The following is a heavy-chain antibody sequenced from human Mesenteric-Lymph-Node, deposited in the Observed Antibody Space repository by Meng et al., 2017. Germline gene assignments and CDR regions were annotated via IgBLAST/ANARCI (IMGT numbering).Heavy chain of an antibody. CDR2: MNPNSGNT. CDR3: AREKDSSGSYRYYFGY. CDR1: GYTFTSYD. Sequence: ASVKVSCKASGYTFTSYDINWVRQATGQGLEWMGWMNPNSGNTGYAQKFQGRVTITRNTSISTAYMELSSLRSEDTAVYYCAREKDSSGSYRYYFGYWGQGPLVTVSS. V-gene: IGHV1-8*03. J-gene: IGHJ4*02. D-gene: IGHD1-26*01.